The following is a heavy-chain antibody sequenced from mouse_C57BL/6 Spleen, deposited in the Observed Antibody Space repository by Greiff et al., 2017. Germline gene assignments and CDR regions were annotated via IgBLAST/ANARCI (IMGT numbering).Heavy chain of an antibody. J-gene: IGHJ1*03. CDR2: IHPNSGST. Sequence: QVQLQQPGAELVKPGASVKLSCKASGYTFTSYWMHWVKQRPGQGLEWIGMIHPNSGSTNYNEKFKSKATLTVDKSSSTAYMQLSSLTSEDSAVCYCARGYGNEGYFDVWGTGTTVTVAS. D-gene: IGHD2-1*01. V-gene: IGHV1-64*01. CDR1: GYTFTSYW. CDR3: ARGYGNEGYFDV.